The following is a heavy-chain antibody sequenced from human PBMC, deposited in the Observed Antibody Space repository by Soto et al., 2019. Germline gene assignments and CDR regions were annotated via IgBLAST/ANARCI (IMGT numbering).Heavy chain of an antibody. V-gene: IGHV1-58*01. J-gene: IGHJ6*02. CDR3: AVTDLPFRPLTEPTENGMDV. D-gene: IGHD2-8*01. CDR1: GFSFGDSA. Sequence: ELVQSGPEAREPGTSVKVSCRASGFSFGDSAVQWVRQGRGQRLEWIGWIVVVNGNTNYAPRFEGRVTLTREASTSTSHMELTSLSSDDTAVYFCAVTDLPFRPLTEPTENGMDVWGQGTTVTVSS. CDR2: IVVVNGNT.